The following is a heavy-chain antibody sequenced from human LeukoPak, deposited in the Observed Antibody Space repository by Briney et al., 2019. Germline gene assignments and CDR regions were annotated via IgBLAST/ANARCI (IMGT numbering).Heavy chain of an antibody. D-gene: IGHD3-3*01. CDR1: GGSISSYY. Sequence: PSETLSLTCTVSGGSISSYYWSWIRQPAGKGLEWIGRIYYSGSTYYNPSLKSRVTISVDTSKNQFSLKLSSVTAADTAVYYCARRSITIFGVVFDYWGQGTLVTVSS. CDR2: IYYSGST. CDR3: ARRSITIFGVVFDY. V-gene: IGHV4-59*05. J-gene: IGHJ4*02.